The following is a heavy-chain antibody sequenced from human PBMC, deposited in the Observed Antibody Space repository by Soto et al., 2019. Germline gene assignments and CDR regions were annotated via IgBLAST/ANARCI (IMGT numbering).Heavy chain of an antibody. Sequence: SETLSLTCTVSGDSISSNYWSWIRQPPGKGLEWIGYISNSGYTNYNPSLRSRVTISVDTSKNQFSLKLSSVTAADTAVYYCARKNDYYDYWGQGTRVTVSS. J-gene: IGHJ4*02. CDR1: GDSISSNY. CDR2: ISNSGYT. V-gene: IGHV4-59*01. CDR3: ARKNDYYDY.